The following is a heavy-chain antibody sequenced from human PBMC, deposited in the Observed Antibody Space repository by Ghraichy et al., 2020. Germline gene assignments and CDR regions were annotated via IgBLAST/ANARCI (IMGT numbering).Heavy chain of an antibody. CDR2: ISGSGGST. J-gene: IGHJ4*02. V-gene: IGHV3-23*01. D-gene: IGHD6-13*01. Sequence: GGSLRLSCAASGFTFSSYAMSWVRQAPGKGLEWVSAISGSGGSTYYADSVKGRFTISRDNSKNTLYLQMNSLRAEDTAVYYCAKSAFWQQQLVRGASDYWGQGTLVTVSS. CDR3: AKSAFWQQQLVRGASDY. CDR1: GFTFSSYA.